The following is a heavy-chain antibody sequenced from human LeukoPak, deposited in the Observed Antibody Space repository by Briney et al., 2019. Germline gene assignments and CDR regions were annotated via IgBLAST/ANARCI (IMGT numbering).Heavy chain of an antibody. D-gene: IGHD2-15*01. CDR2: IKQDGSEK. CDR1: GFTFSNYW. V-gene: IGHV3-7*01. J-gene: IGHJ6*02. CDR3: ARDRWELLSNSYHYCGLDV. Sequence: GGSLRLSCAASGFTFSNYWMSWVRQAPGKGLEWVANIKQDGSEKCYVDSVKGRFTISRDNAKNSLYLQMNSLRAEDTAVYYCARDRWELLSNSYHYCGLDVWGQGTTVTVSS.